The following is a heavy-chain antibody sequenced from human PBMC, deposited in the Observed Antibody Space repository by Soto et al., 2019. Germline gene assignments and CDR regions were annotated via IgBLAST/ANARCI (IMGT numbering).Heavy chain of an antibody. CDR3: TTGDDRSSWYGIYY. V-gene: IGHV3-15*07. CDR2: IKSKSDGGTT. J-gene: IGHJ4*02. Sequence: EVQLVESGGGLVKPGGSLRLSCAGSGFSFTNAWMNWVRQAPGKGLEWVGRIKSKSDGGTTAYAAPVKARLGISRDASANTLFLQMNSLKSEDTAVYYCTTGDDRSSWYGIYYWGQGTLVTVSS. CDR1: GFSFTNAW. D-gene: IGHD6-13*01.